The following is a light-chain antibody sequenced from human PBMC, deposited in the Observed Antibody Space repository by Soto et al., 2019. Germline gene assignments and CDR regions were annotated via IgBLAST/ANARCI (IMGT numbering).Light chain of an antibody. Sequence: DIQMTQSPSSLSASVGDRVTITCRASQGIINYLAWYQQKPGKVPKLLIYAASTLQSGVPSRFSRSGSGTDFTLTISSLQPEDVATYYCQKYNSAPWTFGQGTKVEIK. CDR1: QGIINY. J-gene: IGKJ1*01. CDR2: AAS. V-gene: IGKV1-27*01. CDR3: QKYNSAPWT.